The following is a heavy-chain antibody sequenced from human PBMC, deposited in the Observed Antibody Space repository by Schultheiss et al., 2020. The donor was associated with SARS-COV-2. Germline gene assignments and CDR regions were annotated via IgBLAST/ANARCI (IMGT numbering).Heavy chain of an antibody. CDR1: GFTFSSYG. CDR3: ARGRKRITIFGVVPPADTTIYGMDV. V-gene: IGHV3-21*01. Sequence: GGSLRLSCAASGFTFSSYGMHWVRQAPGKGLEWVSSISSSSSYIYYADSVKGRFTISRDNAKNSLYLQMNSLRAEDTAVYYCARGRKRITIFGVVPPADTTIYGMDVWGQGTTVTVSS. CDR2: ISSSSSYI. D-gene: IGHD3-3*01. J-gene: IGHJ6*02.